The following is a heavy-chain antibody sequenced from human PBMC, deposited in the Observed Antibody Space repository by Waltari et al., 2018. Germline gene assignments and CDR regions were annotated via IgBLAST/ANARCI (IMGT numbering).Heavy chain of an antibody. CDR1: GGSISSSSYY. Sequence: QLQLQESGPGLVKPSETLSLTCPVSGGSISSSSYYWGWIRQPPGKGLEWIGSIYYSGSTYYNPSLKSRVTISVDTSKNQFSLKLSSVTAADTAVYYCASQPALAVFGGSYYYFDYWGQGTLVTVSS. CDR3: ASQPALAVFGGSYYYFDY. J-gene: IGHJ4*02. V-gene: IGHV4-39*01. D-gene: IGHD1-26*01. CDR2: IYYSGST.